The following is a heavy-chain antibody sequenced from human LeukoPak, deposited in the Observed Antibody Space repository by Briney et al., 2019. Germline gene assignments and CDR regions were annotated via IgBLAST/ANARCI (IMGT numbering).Heavy chain of an antibody. CDR2: INPNSGGT. Sequence: ASVKVSCKASGYTFTGYYMHWVRQAPGQGLEWMGWINPNSGGTNYAQKFQGRVTMTRDTSISTAYMELSRLRPDDTAVYYCARDRTKYCRSTSCPLDYWGQGTLVTVPS. J-gene: IGHJ4*02. V-gene: IGHV1-2*02. D-gene: IGHD2-2*01. CDR3: ARDRTKYCRSTSCPLDY. CDR1: GYTFTGYY.